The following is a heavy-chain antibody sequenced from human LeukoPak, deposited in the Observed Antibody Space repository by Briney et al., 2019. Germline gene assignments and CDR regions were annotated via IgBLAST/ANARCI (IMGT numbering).Heavy chain of an antibody. CDR3: ARADIYYHSGGLDA. J-gene: IGHJ6*02. Sequence: SQALSLTCTVSGGSTTSSDYFWTWIRQSPGKGLEWIGYISYTGSPYYSPSLKGRVTISLGTSKNQFSLNLTSVTASDTAVYYCARADIYYHSGGLDAWGQGTTVTVSS. V-gene: IGHV4-30-4*01. D-gene: IGHD3-10*01. CDR2: ISYTGSP. CDR1: GGSTTSSDYF.